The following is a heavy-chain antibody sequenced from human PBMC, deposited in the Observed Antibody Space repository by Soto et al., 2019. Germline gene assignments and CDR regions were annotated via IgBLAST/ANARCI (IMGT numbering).Heavy chain of an antibody. Sequence: PSETLSLTCTVSGGSISSSSYYWGWIRQPPGKGLEWIGSIYYSGSTYYNPSLKSRVTISVDTSKNQFSLKLSSVTAADTAVYYCASIPGYCSSTSCWIYYYYYYGMDVWGQGTTVTVSS. CDR1: GGSISSSSYY. J-gene: IGHJ6*02. V-gene: IGHV4-39*01. CDR3: ASIPGYCSSTSCWIYYYYYYGMDV. D-gene: IGHD2-2*01. CDR2: IYYSGST.